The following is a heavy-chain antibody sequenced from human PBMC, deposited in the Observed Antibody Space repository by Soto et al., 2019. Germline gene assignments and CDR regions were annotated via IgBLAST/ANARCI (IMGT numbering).Heavy chain of an antibody. J-gene: IGHJ1*01. D-gene: IGHD2-21*01. CDR1: GYTYTSYY. V-gene: IGHV1-46*03. Sequence: ASVKVSCKTFGYTYTSYYMHWVRQAPGQGLEWMGIINPSGGSTSYAQKFQGRVTMTRDTSTSTVYMELSSLRSEATAVYYCARDFGGDGGYFQHWGQGTLVTVSS. CDR3: ARDFGGDGGYFQH. CDR2: INPSGGST.